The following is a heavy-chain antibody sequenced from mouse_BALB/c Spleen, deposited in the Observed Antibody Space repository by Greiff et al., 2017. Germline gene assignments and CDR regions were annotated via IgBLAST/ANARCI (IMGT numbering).Heavy chain of an antibody. CDR1: GYSITSGYY. CDR2: ISYDGSN. D-gene: IGHD2-4*01. Sequence: EVKLMESGPGLVKPSQSLSLTCSVTGYSITSGYYWNWIRQFPGNKLEWMGYISYDGSNNYNPSLKNRISITRDTSKNQFFLKLNSVTTEDTATYYCARYDYVAWFAYWGQGTLVTVSA. V-gene: IGHV3-6*02. J-gene: IGHJ3*01. CDR3: ARYDYVAWFAY.